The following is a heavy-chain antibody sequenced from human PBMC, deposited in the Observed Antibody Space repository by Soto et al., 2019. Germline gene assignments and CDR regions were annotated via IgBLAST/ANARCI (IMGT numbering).Heavy chain of an antibody. D-gene: IGHD3-16*02. Sequence: EVQLMESGGGLVQPGGSLRLSCASSGFTLSMSAVNWVRQAPGKGLEWVSYISDSGDSTYYADSVKGRFTISRDRSKNTVSLQMDSLRSEDTAVYYCAKDRGIIVKAGDAFAVWGQGTKVTFSS. CDR3: AKDRGIIVKAGDAFAV. V-gene: IGHV3-23*01. CDR1: GFTLSMSA. J-gene: IGHJ3*01. CDR2: ISDSGDST.